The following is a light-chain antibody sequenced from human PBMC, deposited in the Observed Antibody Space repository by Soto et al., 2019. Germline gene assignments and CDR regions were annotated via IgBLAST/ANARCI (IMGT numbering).Light chain of an antibody. J-gene: IGKJ1*01. Sequence: EIRMTQSLPTVSSTVGDRVTITCRASQSIRHYLAWYQQMPGKAPKLLIYGASTLQSGVPSRFSGSGSGTEFTLTISSLQPDDFGTYFCQHHNSYSQTFGQGTKV. CDR3: QHHNSYSQT. CDR2: GAS. CDR1: QSIRHY. V-gene: IGKV1-5*01.